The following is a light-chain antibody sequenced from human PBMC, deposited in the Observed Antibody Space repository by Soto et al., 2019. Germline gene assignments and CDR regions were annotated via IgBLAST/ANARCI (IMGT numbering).Light chain of an antibody. CDR1: QSVSTKF. CDR2: AAS. V-gene: IGKV3-20*01. CDR3: QQSGNSPPT. Sequence: EIVITQAPATLSXXXXXXXXXXXXASQSVSTKFLAWYQQKPGQAPRLLIYAASNRATGIPDRFSGSGSGTDFTLTISRLEPEDFAVYYCQQSGNSPPTFGQGTKVDI. J-gene: IGKJ1*01.